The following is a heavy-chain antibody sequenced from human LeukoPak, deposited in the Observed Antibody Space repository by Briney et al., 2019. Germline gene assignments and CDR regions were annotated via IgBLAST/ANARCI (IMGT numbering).Heavy chain of an antibody. Sequence: SETLSLTCTVSGVSISTSSYYWAWIRQPPGKGLEWIGSIYYSGSTYYNPSLKSRVTISVDTSKNQFSLKLSSVTAADTAVYYCARHGAVAGTDPNFDYWGQGTLVTVSS. D-gene: IGHD6-19*01. CDR1: GVSISTSSYY. V-gene: IGHV4-39*01. CDR3: ARHGAVAGTDPNFDY. J-gene: IGHJ4*02. CDR2: IYYSGST.